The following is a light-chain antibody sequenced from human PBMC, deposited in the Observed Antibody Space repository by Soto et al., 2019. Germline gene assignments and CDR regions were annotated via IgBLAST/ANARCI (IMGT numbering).Light chain of an antibody. J-gene: IGLJ1*01. CDR2: EVS. CDR1: SSDVGAYNY. V-gene: IGLV2-14*01. CDR3: SSYISSTTSHYV. Sequence: QSALTQPASVSGSPGQSITISCTGTSSDVGAYNYVSWYQQHPGKAPKLMIFEVSNRPSGVSNRFSGSKSGNTASLTISGLQAEDEADYYCSSYISSTTSHYVFGTGTKLTVL.